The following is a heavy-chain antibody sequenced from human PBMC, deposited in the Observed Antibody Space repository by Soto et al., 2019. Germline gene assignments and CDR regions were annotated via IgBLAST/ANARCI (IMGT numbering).Heavy chain of an antibody. Sequence: ASVKVSCKASGYTFTGPYIYWVRQAPGQGLEWMGWINPNSGGTDFAQKFHGRITMTRDTSISTVYMELKSLRSDDTGVYYCARDFGTESHGVDFWGQGTAVTVSS. CDR2: INPNSGGT. J-gene: IGHJ6*02. V-gene: IGHV1-2*02. CDR1: GYTFTGPY. D-gene: IGHD3-10*01. CDR3: ARDFGTESHGVDF.